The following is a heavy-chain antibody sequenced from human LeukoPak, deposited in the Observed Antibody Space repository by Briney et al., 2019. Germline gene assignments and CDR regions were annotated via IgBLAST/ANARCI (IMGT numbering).Heavy chain of an antibody. CDR3: ARETHYYDSSGYYFDY. CDR2: IRSKAYGGTT. V-gene: IGHV3-49*03. D-gene: IGHD3-22*01. CDR1: GFTFGDYA. J-gene: IGHJ4*02. Sequence: GGSLRLSCTASGFTFGDYAMSWFRQAPGKGLEWVGFIRSKAYGGTTEYAASVKGRFTISRDDSKSIAYLQMNSLKTEDTAVYYCARETHYYDSSGYYFDYWGQGTLVTVSS.